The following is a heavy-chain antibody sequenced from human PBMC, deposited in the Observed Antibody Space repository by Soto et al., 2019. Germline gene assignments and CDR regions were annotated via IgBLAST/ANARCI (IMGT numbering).Heavy chain of an antibody. D-gene: IGHD3-22*01. CDR2: ISYDGSNK. CDR1: GFTFSSYG. Sequence: GGSLRLSCAASGFTFSSYGMHWVRQAPGKGLEWVAVISYDGSNKYYADSVKGRFTISRDNAKNSLYLQMNSLRAEDTAVYYCARGYDSSGYPYDAFDIWGQGTMVTVSS. CDR3: ARGYDSSGYPYDAFDI. V-gene: IGHV3-30*03. J-gene: IGHJ3*02.